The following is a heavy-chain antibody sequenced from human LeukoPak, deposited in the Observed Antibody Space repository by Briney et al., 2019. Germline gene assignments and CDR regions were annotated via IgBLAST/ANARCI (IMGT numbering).Heavy chain of an antibody. CDR1: GGSISSSSYY. CDR3: ARDLANYGDDRAFDY. CDR2: IYYSGST. V-gene: IGHV4-39*07. J-gene: IGHJ4*02. D-gene: IGHD4-17*01. Sequence: SETLSLTCTVSGGSISSSSYYWGWIREPPGKGLEWIGSIYYSGSTYYNPSLKSRVTISVDTSKNQFSLKLSSVTAADTAVYYCARDLANYGDDRAFDYWGQGTLVTVSS.